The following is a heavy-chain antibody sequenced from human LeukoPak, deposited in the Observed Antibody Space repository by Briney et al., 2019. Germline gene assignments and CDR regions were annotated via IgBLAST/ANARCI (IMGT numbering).Heavy chain of an antibody. D-gene: IGHD3-22*01. CDR2: ISGSGGST. CDR3: AKDLVGGDSSGYYYHDY. CDR1: GFTFSSDA. Sequence: GGSLRVSCAASGFTFSSDAMSCVRQAPGKGLEWVSAISGSGGSTYYADSVKGRFTISRDNSKNTLYLQMNSLRAEDTAVYYCAKDLVGGDSSGYYYHDYWGQGTLVTDSS. V-gene: IGHV3-23*01. J-gene: IGHJ4*02.